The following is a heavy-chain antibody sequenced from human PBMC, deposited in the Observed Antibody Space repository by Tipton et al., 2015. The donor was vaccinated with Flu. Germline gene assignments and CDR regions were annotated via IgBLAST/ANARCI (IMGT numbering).Heavy chain of an antibody. CDR3: AGGSGSYSFDY. D-gene: IGHD3-10*01. V-gene: IGHV4-61*01. CDR2: IYYSGTT. Sequence: LVKPTETLSLTCTVSGGSVNSGFYYWSWIRRPPGKALEWIGYIYYSGTTNYNPSLKSRVTISVDTSKTQLSLKLSSVTAADTAVYYCAGGSGSYSFDYWGQGTLVTVSS. CDR1: GGSVNSGFYY. J-gene: IGHJ4*02.